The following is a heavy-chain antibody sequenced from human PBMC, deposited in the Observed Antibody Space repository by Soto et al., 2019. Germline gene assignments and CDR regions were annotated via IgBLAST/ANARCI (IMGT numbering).Heavy chain of an antibody. J-gene: IGHJ4*02. V-gene: IGHV3-21*01. CDR1: GFTFSRCD. CDR2: ISSSASYM. Sequence: PGGSLRLSCATSGFTFSRCDMNWVRQAQGQGLEWVSFISSSASYMYYADSVKGRFTISRDNSKKSLYLQMNSLRADDTAVYYCARECVDTVTSITIPFDYWGQGALVTSPQ. D-gene: IGHD5-12*01. CDR3: ARECVDTVTSITIPFDY.